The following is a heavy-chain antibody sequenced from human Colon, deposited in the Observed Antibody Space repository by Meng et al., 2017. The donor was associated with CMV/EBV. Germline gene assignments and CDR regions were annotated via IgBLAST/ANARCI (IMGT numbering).Heavy chain of an antibody. CDR3: ARDGFTYGYYFDY. Sequence: GESLKISCATSGFIFSDYWMHWVRQVPGKGLVWVSSVNREGSNTNYADSVKGRFTISRDNARNTLYLQMNSLRVEDTAVYYCARDGFTYGYYFDYWGQGTLVTVSS. D-gene: IGHD5-18*01. J-gene: IGHJ4*02. V-gene: IGHV3-74*01. CDR2: VNREGSNT. CDR1: GFIFSDYW.